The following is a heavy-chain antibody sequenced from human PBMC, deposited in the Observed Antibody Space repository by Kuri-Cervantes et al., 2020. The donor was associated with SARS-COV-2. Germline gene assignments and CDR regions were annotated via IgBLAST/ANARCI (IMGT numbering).Heavy chain of an antibody. CDR2: IDWDDDK. CDR3: AREPRGVGFDP. D-gene: IGHD3-10*01. Sequence: TLSLTCTVSGGSLSSGDYYWTWIRQPPRKALEWLARIDWDDDKYYSTSLKTRLTISKDTSKNQVVLTMTNMDPVDTATYYCAREPRGVGFDPWGQGTLVTVSS. V-gene: IGHV2-70*11. J-gene: IGHJ5*02. CDR1: GGSLSSGDYY.